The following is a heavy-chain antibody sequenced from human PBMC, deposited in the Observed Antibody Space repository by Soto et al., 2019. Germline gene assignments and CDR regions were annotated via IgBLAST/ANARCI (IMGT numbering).Heavy chain of an antibody. CDR1: GFTFRSYS. CDR3: AKDRIAVAGNAAFDI. D-gene: IGHD6-19*01. J-gene: IGHJ3*02. CDR2: ISGSGGST. V-gene: IGHV3-23*01. Sequence: GGSLRLSCAASGFTFRSYSMSWVRQAPGKGLEWVSAISGSGGSTYYADSVKGRFTISRDNSKNTLYLQMNSLRAEDTAVYYCAKDRIAVAGNAAFDIWGQGTMVTVSS.